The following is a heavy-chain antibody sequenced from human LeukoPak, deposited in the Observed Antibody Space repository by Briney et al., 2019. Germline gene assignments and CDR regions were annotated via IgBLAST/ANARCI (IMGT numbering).Heavy chain of an antibody. J-gene: IGHJ6*02. D-gene: IGHD2-15*01. CDR3: ARLGYPSGMDV. CDR1: GFTFSSYW. Sequence: GRSLRLSCAASGFTFSSYWMGWVRQAPGKGLEWVANIIQDGSEKYYVDSVKGRFTISRDNAKNSLYLQMNSLRVEGTAVYYCARLGYPSGMDVWGQGTTVTVSS. V-gene: IGHV3-7*05. CDR2: IIQDGSEK.